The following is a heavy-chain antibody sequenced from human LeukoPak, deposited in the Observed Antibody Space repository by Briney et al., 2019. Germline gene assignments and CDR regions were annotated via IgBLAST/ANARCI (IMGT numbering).Heavy chain of an antibody. J-gene: IGHJ4*02. CDR3: TRDLELERNRWNYFES. D-gene: IGHD1-1*01. Sequence: SETLSLTCTVSGDSMSRFFWSWIRQPPGRGLEWSGAMHYSGDTKYNPSLKSRVSLSIDTSNQQFSLRLSSVTAADTAMYYCTRDLELERNRWNYFESWGQGTLVTVSS. CDR1: GDSMSRFF. CDR2: MHYSGDT. V-gene: IGHV4-59*01.